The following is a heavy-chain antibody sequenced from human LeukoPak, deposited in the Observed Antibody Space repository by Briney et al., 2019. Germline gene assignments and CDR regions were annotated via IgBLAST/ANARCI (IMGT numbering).Heavy chain of an antibody. J-gene: IGHJ4*02. CDR1: GFTFSDFH. V-gene: IGHV3-11*01. CDR2: ITNSGSDI. CDR3: ACPYRSRFDY. D-gene: IGHD6-13*01. Sequence: GGSLRLSCVVSGFTFSDFHMSWLRQAPGKGLEWISYITNSGSDIEYADSVKGRFTISWDNAKKSLYLEMNTLRAEDTAIYYCACPYRSRFDYWGQGTLVTVPS.